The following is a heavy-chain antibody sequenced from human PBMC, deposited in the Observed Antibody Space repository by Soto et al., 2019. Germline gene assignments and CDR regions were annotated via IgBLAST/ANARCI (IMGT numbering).Heavy chain of an antibody. Sequence: QVQLVQPRAEVKKPGAPVKFSCKASGYIFTNFYIHWVRQAPGQGLEWIGIINPNGGSTNYAQNFQGRVTMTRDTSTSTVYMDLSSLRYEDTAVYYCIRGFASGDYWVQGTLITDSS. V-gene: IGHV1-46*03. CDR2: INPNGGST. CDR1: GYIFTNFY. CDR3: IRGFASGDY. D-gene: IGHD3-10*01. J-gene: IGHJ4*02.